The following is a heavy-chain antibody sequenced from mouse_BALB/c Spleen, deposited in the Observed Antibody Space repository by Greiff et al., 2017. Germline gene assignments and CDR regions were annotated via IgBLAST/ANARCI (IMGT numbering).Heavy chain of an antibody. CDR3: ARRGLHYYAMDY. CDR1: GFTFSSFG. CDR2: ISSGSSTI. V-gene: IGHV5-17*02. J-gene: IGHJ4*01. Sequence: EVKLMESGGGLVQPGGSRKLSCAASGFTFSSFGMHWVRQAPEKGLEWVAYISSGSSTIYYADTVKGRFTISRDNPKNTLFLQMTSLRSEDTAMYYCARRGLHYYAMDYWGQGTSVTVSS. D-gene: IGHD2-4*01.